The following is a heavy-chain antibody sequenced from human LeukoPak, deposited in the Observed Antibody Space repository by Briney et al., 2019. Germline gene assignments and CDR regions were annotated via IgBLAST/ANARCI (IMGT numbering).Heavy chain of an antibody. J-gene: IGHJ4*02. CDR2: ISWNSGSI. Sequence: PGGSLRLSCAASGFTFDDYAMHWVRQAPGKGLEWVSGISWNSGSIGYADSVKGRFTISRDNAKNSLYLQMNSLRAEDTALYYCAKDIGGYSYGYCGYWGQGIPVTVS. CDR3: AKDIGGYSYGYCGY. CDR1: GFTFDDYA. D-gene: IGHD5-18*01. V-gene: IGHV3-9*01.